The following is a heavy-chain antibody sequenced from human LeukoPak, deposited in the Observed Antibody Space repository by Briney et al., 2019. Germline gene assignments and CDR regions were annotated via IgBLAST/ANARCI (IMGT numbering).Heavy chain of an antibody. V-gene: IGHV4-39*07. Sequence: SETLSLTCTVSGGSISSSSYYWGWIRQPPGKGLEWIGSIYYSGSTYYNPSLKSRVTISVDTSKNQFSLKLSSVTAADTAVYYCARGYGDYPDYWGQGTLVTVSS. CDR2: IYYSGST. D-gene: IGHD4-17*01. CDR1: GGSISSSSYY. CDR3: ARGYGDYPDY. J-gene: IGHJ4*02.